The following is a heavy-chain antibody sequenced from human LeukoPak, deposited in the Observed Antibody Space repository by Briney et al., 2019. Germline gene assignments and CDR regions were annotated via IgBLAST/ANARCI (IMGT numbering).Heavy chain of an antibody. CDR1: GGSFSGYY. V-gene: IGHV4-34*01. Sequence: SETLSLTCAVYGGSFSGYYWSWIRQPPGKGLEWIGEINHSGSTNYNPSLKSRVTISVDTSKNQFSLKLSSVTAADTAVYYCARGSHYDGAFDIWGQGTMVTVSS. J-gene: IGHJ3*02. CDR2: INHSGST. CDR3: ARGSHYDGAFDI. D-gene: IGHD3-3*01.